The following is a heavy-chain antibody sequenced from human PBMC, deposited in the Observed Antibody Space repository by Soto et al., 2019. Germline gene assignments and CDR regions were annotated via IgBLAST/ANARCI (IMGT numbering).Heavy chain of an antibody. J-gene: IGHJ4*02. Sequence: ASVKVSCKASGYTFISYAMHWVRQAPGQRLEWMGWINPDNDNRKYSQKFQGRVTIARDTSASTTYMELSSLRSEDTAVYYCARGGVRGYNGYDWMDYWGQGTLVTVSS. V-gene: IGHV1-3*01. CDR1: GYTFISYA. CDR2: INPDNDNR. D-gene: IGHD5-12*01. CDR3: ARGGVRGYNGYDWMDY.